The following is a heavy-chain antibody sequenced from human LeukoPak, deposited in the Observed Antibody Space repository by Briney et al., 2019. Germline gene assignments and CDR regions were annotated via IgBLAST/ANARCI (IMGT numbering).Heavy chain of an antibody. V-gene: IGHV4-59*08. CDR1: GGSLSSYY. Sequence: SETLSLTCTVSGGSLSSYYWSWLRQPPGKGLEWIGYIYNSGSINYNPSLKSRVTTSVDTSKKQFSLKLSSVTAADTAVYYCARLRITGGHYYQHGLDVWGQGTTVTVSS. D-gene: IGHD2-8*02. CDR3: ARLRITGGHYYQHGLDV. J-gene: IGHJ6*02. CDR2: IYNSGSI.